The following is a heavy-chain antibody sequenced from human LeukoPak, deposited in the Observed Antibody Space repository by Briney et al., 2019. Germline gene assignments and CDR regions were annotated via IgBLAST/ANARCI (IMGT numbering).Heavy chain of an antibody. D-gene: IGHD3-3*01. CDR2: LYHSGSP. V-gene: IGHV4-39*01. CDR3: ARHLPFGDYDFWSGYYKPGQGAFDI. J-gene: IGHJ3*02. Sequence: SETLSLTCTVSGGSISSTDSYWSWLRQPPGKGLEWIGFLYHSGSPYYTPSLQGRVTISIDRSKNQFSLKLSSVTAADTAVYYCARHLPFGDYDFWSGYYKPGQGAFDIWGQGTMVTVSS. CDR1: GGSISSTDSY.